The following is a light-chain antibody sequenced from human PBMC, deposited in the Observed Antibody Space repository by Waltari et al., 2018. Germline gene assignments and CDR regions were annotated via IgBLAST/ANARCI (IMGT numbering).Light chain of an antibody. CDR3: GQGTHLPYS. CDR2: EVS. J-gene: IGKJ2*03. V-gene: IGKV2-30*02. Sequence: DVVMTQSLLSLPIPPGQPASISCRSRQSLVHSNGNTYLSWYQQKPGQPPRRLIYEVSNQDSGVPDRFSGSGAGTDFTLKISRVEAEDVGVYYCGQGTHLPYSFGQGTKVEIK. CDR1: QSLVHSNGNTY.